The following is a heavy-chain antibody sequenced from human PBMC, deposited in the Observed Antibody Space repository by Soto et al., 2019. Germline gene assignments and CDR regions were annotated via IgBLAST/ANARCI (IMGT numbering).Heavy chain of an antibody. J-gene: IGHJ4*02. Sequence: SETLSLTFIVSGESISSSSYYWGWIRQPPGKGLEWIGSIYYSGRTYYNPSFKSRVTISIDTSKNQFSLKLSSVTATDTAVYYCARQRTTVVTQAYFDHWGQGALVTFSS. V-gene: IGHV4-39*01. D-gene: IGHD2-21*02. CDR3: ARQRTTVVTQAYFDH. CDR2: IYYSGRT. CDR1: GESISSSSYY.